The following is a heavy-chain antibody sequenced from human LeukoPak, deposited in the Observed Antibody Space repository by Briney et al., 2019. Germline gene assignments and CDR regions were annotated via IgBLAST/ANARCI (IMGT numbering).Heavy chain of an antibody. D-gene: IGHD1-26*01. J-gene: IGHJ4*02. Sequence: PGGSLRLSCAASGFTFSSYVMHWVRQAPGKGLEWVAVITYDGSNKYYEESVKGRFTISRDNSKNTLDLQMNSLRAEDTAVYYCARGLLGTTTSYFDYWGQGTLVTVSS. CDR2: ITYDGSNK. V-gene: IGHV3-30-3*01. CDR1: GFTFSSYV. CDR3: ARGLLGTTTSYFDY.